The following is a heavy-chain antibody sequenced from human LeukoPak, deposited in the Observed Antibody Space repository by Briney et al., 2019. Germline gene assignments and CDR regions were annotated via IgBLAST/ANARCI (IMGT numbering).Heavy chain of an antibody. CDR2: IYYSGST. D-gene: IGHD3-22*01. CDR1: GGSISSYY. Sequence: PSETLSLTCTVSGGSISSYYWRWIRQPPGKGLEWIGYIYYSGSTNYNPSLKSRVTISVDTSKNQFSLKLSSVTAADTAVYYCAKTRYYYDSSGYYNWFDPWGQGTLVTVSS. CDR3: AKTRYYYDSSGYYNWFDP. V-gene: IGHV4-59*01. J-gene: IGHJ5*02.